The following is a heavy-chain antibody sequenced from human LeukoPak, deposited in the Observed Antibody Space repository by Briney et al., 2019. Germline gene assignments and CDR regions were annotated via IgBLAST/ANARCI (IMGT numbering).Heavy chain of an antibody. CDR2: ISSSGSTI. CDR1: GFTFSDYY. D-gene: IGHD3-22*01. CDR3: ARDRVTGYYDSSGYLFF. Sequence: PGGSLRLSCAASGFTFSDYYMSWIRQAPGKGLEWVSYISSSGSTIYYADSVKGRFTISRDNAKNSLYLQMNSLRAEDTAVYYCARDRVTGYYDSSGYLFFWGQGTLSPSPQ. V-gene: IGHV3-11*01. J-gene: IGHJ4*02.